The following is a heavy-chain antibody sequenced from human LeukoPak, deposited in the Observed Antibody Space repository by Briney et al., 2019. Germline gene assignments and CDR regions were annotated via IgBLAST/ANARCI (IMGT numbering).Heavy chain of an antibody. V-gene: IGHV1-2*02. CDR3: ARTPGRGTNFDY. Sequence: ASVKVSCKASGYTFTGYYMHWVRQAPGQGLEWMGWINPNSGGTNYAQKFQGRVTMTRDTSISTAYMELSRLRPDDTAVYYCARTPGRGTNFDYWGQGTLVTVSS. D-gene: IGHD3-16*01. CDR2: INPNSGGT. J-gene: IGHJ4*02. CDR1: GYTFTGYY.